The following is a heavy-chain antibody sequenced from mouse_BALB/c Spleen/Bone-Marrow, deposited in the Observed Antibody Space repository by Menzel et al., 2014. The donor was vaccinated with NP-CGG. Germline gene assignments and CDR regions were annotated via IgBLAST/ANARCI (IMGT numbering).Heavy chain of an antibody. J-gene: IGHJ4*01. V-gene: IGHV7-3*02. CDR2: IRNKANGYTT. CDR3: ARSPTATLHARDY. D-gene: IGHD1-2*01. Sequence: EVQAVESGGGLVQPGVSLRLSCATSGFTFTDYYMNWVRQPPGKALEWLGFIRNKANGYTTEYSASVKGRFTISRDNSQTILYLQMNTLRSEDSATYYCARSPTATLHARDYRGQATSFTVSP. CDR1: GFTFTDYY.